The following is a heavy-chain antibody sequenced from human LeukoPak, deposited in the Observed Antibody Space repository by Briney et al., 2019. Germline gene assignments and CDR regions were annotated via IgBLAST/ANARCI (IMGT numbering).Heavy chain of an antibody. CDR2: IYYSGST. D-gene: IGHD1/OR15-1a*01. V-gene: IGHV4-59*01. CDR1: GGSISSYY. Sequence: SETLSLTCTVSGGSISSYYWSWIRQPPGKGLEWIGYIYYSGSTNYNPSLKSRVTISVDTSKNQFCLKLSSVTAADTAVYYCASVGWNSRRPYYYYYMDVWGKGTTVTVSS. J-gene: IGHJ6*03. CDR3: ASVGWNSRRPYYYYYMDV.